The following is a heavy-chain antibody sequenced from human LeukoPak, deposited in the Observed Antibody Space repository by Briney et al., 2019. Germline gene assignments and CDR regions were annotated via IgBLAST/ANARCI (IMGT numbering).Heavy chain of an antibody. CDR1: GFTFTNAW. Sequence: GGSLRLSCAASGFTFTNAWMTWVRQAPGKGLEWVGRIKSKGDGETTDYTAPVEGRFSMSRDDSKATMYLQMYSLEAEDTAVYYCTTDLGLTMIRGVIVYWGQGALVTVSS. D-gene: IGHD3-10*01. V-gene: IGHV3-15*01. J-gene: IGHJ4*02. CDR2: IKSKGDGETT. CDR3: TTDLGLTMIRGVIVY.